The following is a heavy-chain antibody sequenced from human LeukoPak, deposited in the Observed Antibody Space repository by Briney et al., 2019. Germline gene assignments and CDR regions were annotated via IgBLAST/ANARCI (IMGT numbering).Heavy chain of an antibody. Sequence: ASVKVSCKASGHTFTSYDINWVRQATGQGLEWMGWMNPNSGNTGYAQKFQGRVTITRNTSISTAYMELGSLRSEATAVYYCARGRDCSSTSCYLGLGADYYYMDVWGKGTTVTVSS. CDR3: ARGRDCSSTSCYLGLGADYYYMDV. V-gene: IGHV1-8*03. CDR2: MNPNSGNT. CDR1: GHTFTSYD. D-gene: IGHD2-2*01. J-gene: IGHJ6*03.